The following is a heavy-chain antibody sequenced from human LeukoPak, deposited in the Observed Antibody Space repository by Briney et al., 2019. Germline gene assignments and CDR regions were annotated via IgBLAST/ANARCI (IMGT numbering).Heavy chain of an antibody. J-gene: IGHJ4*02. CDR1: GGSISSYY. D-gene: IGHD3-3*01. CDR2: IDTSGGT. V-gene: IGHV4-4*07. Sequence: PSETLSLTCTVSGGSISSYYWSWIRQPAGKGLEWIGRIDTSGGTNYNPSLKSRVTMSVDTSKNQISLKLTSVTAADTAVYYCAKDDFWSGKTGFDNWGQGTLVTVSS. CDR3: AKDDFWSGKTGFDN.